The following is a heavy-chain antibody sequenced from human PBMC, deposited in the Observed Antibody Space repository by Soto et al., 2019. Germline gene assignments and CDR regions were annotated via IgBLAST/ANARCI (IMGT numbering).Heavy chain of an antibody. J-gene: IGHJ2*01. Sequence: QVQLVESGGGLVKPGGSLRLSCATSGFTFSDYYMSWIRQAPGKGLEWVSYINSSSSYTNYAASVKGRFTISRDNAKNSLYLQMNSLRAEDTAVYYCARIITAAGGRRYFDLWGRGNLVTVSS. D-gene: IGHD6-13*01. CDR3: ARIITAAGGRRYFDL. CDR2: INSSSSYT. V-gene: IGHV3-11*05. CDR1: GFTFSDYY.